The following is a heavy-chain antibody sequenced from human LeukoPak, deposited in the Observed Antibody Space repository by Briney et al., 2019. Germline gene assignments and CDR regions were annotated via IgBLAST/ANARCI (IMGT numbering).Heavy chain of an antibody. CDR2: IYYSGST. V-gene: IGHV4-39*01. J-gene: IGHJ4*02. CDR1: GGSISSSSYY. D-gene: IGHD1-26*01. CDR3: ARQGYSGSYFDY. Sequence: ETLSLTCTVSGGSISSSSYYWGWIRQPPGKGLEWIGSIYYSGSTYYNPSLKSRVTISVDTSKNQFSLKLSSVTAADTGVYYCARQGYSGSYFDYWGQGTLVTVSS.